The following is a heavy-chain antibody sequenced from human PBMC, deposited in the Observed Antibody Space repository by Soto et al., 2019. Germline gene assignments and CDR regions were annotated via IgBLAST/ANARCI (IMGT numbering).Heavy chain of an antibody. CDR1: GYTFTSYG. CDR3: ARDGRRYSGYDSFNY. D-gene: IGHD5-12*01. J-gene: IGHJ4*02. CDR2: ISAYNGNT. Sequence: ASVKVSCTASGYTFTSYGISWVRQAPGQGLEWMGWISAYNGNTNYAQKLQGRVTMTTDTSTSTAYMELRSLRSDDTAVYYCARDGRRYSGYDSFNYWGQGTLVTVSS. V-gene: IGHV1-18*01.